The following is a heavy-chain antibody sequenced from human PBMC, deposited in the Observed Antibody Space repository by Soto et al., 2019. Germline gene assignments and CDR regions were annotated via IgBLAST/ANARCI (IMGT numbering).Heavy chain of an antibody. D-gene: IGHD6-13*01. CDR3: ARVFSDSSSFFDP. V-gene: IGHV4-31*03. CDR2: IYYSGST. Sequence: SETLSLTCTVSGVSISSGGYYWSWIRQHPGKGLEWIGYIYYSGSTYYNPSLKSRVTISVDTSKNQFSLKLSSVTAADTAVYYCARVFSDSSSFFDPWGQGTLVTVSS. J-gene: IGHJ5*02. CDR1: GVSISSGGYY.